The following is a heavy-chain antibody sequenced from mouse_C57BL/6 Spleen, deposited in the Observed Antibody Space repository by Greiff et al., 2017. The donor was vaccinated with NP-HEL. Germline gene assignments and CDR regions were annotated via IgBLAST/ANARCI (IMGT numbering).Heavy chain of an antibody. CDR3: ARDLRMIPGFAY. V-gene: IGHV1-64*01. CDR2: IHPNSGST. Sequence: QVQLQQPGAELVKPGASVKLSCKASGYTFTSYWMHWVKQRPGQGLEWIGMIHPNSGSTNYNEKFKSKATLTVDKSSSTAYMQLSSLTSEDSAVYYCARDLRMIPGFAYWGQGTLVTVSA. D-gene: IGHD2-4*01. CDR1: GYTFTSYW. J-gene: IGHJ3*01.